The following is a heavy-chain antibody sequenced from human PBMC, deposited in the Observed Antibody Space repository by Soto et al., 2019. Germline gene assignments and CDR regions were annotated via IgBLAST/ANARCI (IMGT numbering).Heavy chain of an antibody. CDR3: ARGERRQLVYYYGMDV. CDR2: INHSGST. CDR1: GGSFSGYY. D-gene: IGHD6-6*01. Sequence: SETLSLTCAVYGGSFSGYYWSWIRQPPGKGLEWIGEINHSGSTNYNSSLKGRFTISRDNAKNSLYLQMNGLRAEDTAVYYCARGERRQLVYYYGMDVWGQGTTVTVSS. V-gene: IGHV4-34*01. J-gene: IGHJ6*02.